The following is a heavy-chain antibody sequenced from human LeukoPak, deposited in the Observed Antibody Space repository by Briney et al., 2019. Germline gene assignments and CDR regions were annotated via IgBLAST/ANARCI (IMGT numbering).Heavy chain of an antibody. CDR3: ARLRVGFWAFDI. CDR1: GFSFSDCY. J-gene: IGHJ3*02. CDR2: ISSSGSST. Sequence: PGGSLRLSCAASGFSFSDCYMSWIRQAPGKGPEWLSYISSSGSSTYYADSVKGRFTISRDNAKNSLYLQMNSLRAEDTAVYYCARLRVGFWAFDIWGQGTTVTVSS. V-gene: IGHV3-11*01.